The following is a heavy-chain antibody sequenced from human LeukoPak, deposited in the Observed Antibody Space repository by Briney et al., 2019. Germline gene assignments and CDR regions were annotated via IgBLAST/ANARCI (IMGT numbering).Heavy chain of an antibody. J-gene: IGHJ4*02. V-gene: IGHV3-30*18. Sequence: GGSLRLSCAASGFTFSSYGMHWVRQAPGKGLEWVAVISYDGSNKYYADSVKGRFTISRDNSKNTLYLQMNSLRAEDTAVYYCAKDAEYGSGSYYPDYYWGQGTLVTVSS. CDR3: AKDAEYGSGSYYPDYY. CDR2: ISYDGSNK. D-gene: IGHD3-10*01. CDR1: GFTFSSYG.